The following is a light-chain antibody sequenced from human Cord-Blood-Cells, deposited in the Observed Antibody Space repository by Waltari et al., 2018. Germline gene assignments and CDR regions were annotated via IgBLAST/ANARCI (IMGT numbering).Light chain of an antibody. Sequence: QSALTQPASVSGSPGQSITISCTGTSSDVGGYNYVSRYQPHPAQAPTLMIYDVSNRPSGVSNRFSGSKSGNTASLTISGLQAEDEADYYCSSYTSSSTWVFGGGTKLTVL. CDR3: SSYTSSSTWV. J-gene: IGLJ3*02. V-gene: IGLV2-14*01. CDR1: SSDVGGYNY. CDR2: DVS.